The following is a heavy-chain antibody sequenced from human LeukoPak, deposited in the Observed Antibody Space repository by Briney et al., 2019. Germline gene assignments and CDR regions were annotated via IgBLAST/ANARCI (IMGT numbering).Heavy chain of an antibody. J-gene: IGHJ4*02. Sequence: ASVKVSCKASGYTFTSYGISWVRQAPGQGLEWMGWISAYNGNTNYAQKLQGRVTMTEDTSTDTAYMELSSLRSEDTAVYYCASADLYYGSGSYAYWGQGTLVTVSS. V-gene: IGHV1-18*01. CDR2: ISAYNGNT. D-gene: IGHD3-10*01. CDR1: GYTFTSYG. CDR3: ASADLYYGSGSYAY.